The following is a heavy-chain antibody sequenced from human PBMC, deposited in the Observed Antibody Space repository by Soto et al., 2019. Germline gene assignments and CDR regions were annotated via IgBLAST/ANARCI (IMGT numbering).Heavy chain of an antibody. CDR1: GGSFSGYY. Sequence: SETLSLTCAVYGGSFSGYYWSWIRQPPGNGLEWIGEITHSGSTNYNPSLKSRVTISVDTSTNQFSLKLSSVTAADTAVYYWARGVTVTRYGMDVWGQGTTGTVSS. V-gene: IGHV4-34*01. CDR2: ITHSGST. J-gene: IGHJ6*02. D-gene: IGHD4-4*01. CDR3: ARGVTVTRYGMDV.